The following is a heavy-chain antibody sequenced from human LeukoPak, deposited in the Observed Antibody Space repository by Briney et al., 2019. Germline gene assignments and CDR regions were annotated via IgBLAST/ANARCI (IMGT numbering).Heavy chain of an antibody. V-gene: IGHV3-23*01. CDR3: PKDAVAPGSGGEFSDY. CDR2: FTSSGGAT. D-gene: IGHD3-10*01. J-gene: IGHJ4*02. CDR1: GFSFSSYA. Sequence: PGGSLRLSCAASGFSFSSYAMSWVRQAPGKGLEWVSVFTSSGGATYYADSVKGRFTISRDNSKNTLYLHMNSLRAEDTAVYYCPKDAVAPGSGGEFSDYWGQGTLVTVSS.